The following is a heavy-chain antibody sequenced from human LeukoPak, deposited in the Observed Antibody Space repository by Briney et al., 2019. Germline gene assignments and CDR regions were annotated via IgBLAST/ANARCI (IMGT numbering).Heavy chain of an antibody. CDR2: IYYSGST. J-gene: IGHJ4*02. CDR3: ATIGYSYELDY. V-gene: IGHV4-39*01. D-gene: IGHD5-18*01. CDR1: GGSISSNTYS. Sequence: SETLSLTCTVSGGSISSNTYSWGWIRQPPGKGLEWIGSIYYSGSTYYNPSLKSRVTISVDTSKNQFSLKLSSVTAADTAVYCCATIGYSYELDYWGQGTLVTVSS.